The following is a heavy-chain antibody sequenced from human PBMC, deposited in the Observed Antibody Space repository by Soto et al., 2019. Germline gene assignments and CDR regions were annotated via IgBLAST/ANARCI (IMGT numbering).Heavy chain of an antibody. CDR3: ARDPSSGYYYHTRLYGMDV. V-gene: IGHV1-3*01. D-gene: IGHD3-22*01. CDR1: GYTFTSYA. J-gene: IGHJ6*02. Sequence: GASVKVSCKASGYTFTSYAMHWVRQVPGQRLEWMGWINAGNGNTKYSQKFQGRVTITRDTSASTAYMELSSLRSEDTAVYYCARDPSSGYYYHTRLYGMDVWGQGTTVTVSS. CDR2: INAGNGNT.